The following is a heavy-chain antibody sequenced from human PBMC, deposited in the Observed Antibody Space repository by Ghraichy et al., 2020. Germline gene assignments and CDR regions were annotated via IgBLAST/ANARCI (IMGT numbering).Heavy chain of an antibody. CDR3: ATQGGSYSSGGRYFDY. CDR1: GYTFTGYY. D-gene: IGHD2-8*02. V-gene: IGHV1-2*02. CDR2: INPNSGDT. J-gene: IGHJ4*02. Sequence: ASVKVSCKASGYTFTGYYMHWVRQAPGQGLEWMGWINPNSGDTNYAQEFQGRVTMTRDTSITTAYMELSRLRSDDSAVYYCATQGGSYSSGGRYFDYWGQGTLVTVSS.